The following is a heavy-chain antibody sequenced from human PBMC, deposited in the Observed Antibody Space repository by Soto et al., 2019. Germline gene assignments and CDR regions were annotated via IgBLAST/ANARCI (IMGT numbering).Heavy chain of an antibody. V-gene: IGHV3-74*01. J-gene: IGHJ3*02. CDR2: INSDGSTT. CDR1: GFTFSSYW. CDR3: ATDIYYYGSEFAFDI. Sequence: GGSLRLSCAASGFTFSSYWMHWVRQAPGKGLVWVSRINSDGSTTRHADSVRGRFTISRDNAKNTLYLQMNSLRAEDTAVYYCATDIYYYGSEFAFDIWGQGTMVTVSS. D-gene: IGHD3-10*01.